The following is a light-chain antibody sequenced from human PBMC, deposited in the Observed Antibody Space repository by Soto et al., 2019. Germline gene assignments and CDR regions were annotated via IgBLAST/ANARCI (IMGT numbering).Light chain of an antibody. J-gene: IGKJ5*01. CDR2: AAS. CDR3: QQAYSFPIT. V-gene: IGKV1-9*01. Sequence: DVQLTQSPSFLSASVGDRVTITCRASQGISSYLAWYQQKPGKAPKLLIYAASTLQSGVPSRFSGSGSGTDFTLSINSLQPEDFATYYCQQAYSFPITVGQGTRLEIK. CDR1: QGISSY.